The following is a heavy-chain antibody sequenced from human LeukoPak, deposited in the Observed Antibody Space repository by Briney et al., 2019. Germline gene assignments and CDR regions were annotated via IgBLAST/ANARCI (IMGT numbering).Heavy chain of an antibody. V-gene: IGHV1-2*02. Sequence: ASVKVSCKASGYTFTGYYMHWVRQAPGQGLEWMGWINPNSGGTNYAQKFQGRVTMTRDTSISTAYMELSRLRSDDTAVYYCASLERLRYFDRLSPYLDGYWGQGTLVTVSS. CDR3: ASLERLRYFDRLSPYLDGY. D-gene: IGHD3-9*01. J-gene: IGHJ4*02. CDR2: INPNSGGT. CDR1: GYTFTGYY.